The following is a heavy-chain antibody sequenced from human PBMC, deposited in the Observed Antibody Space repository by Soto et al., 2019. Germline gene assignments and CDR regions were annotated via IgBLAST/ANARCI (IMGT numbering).Heavy chain of an antibody. CDR2: IYHSGST. Sequence: NPWETLSLTCAVSGGAISSGGYSWSWIRQPPGKGLEWIGYIYHSGSTYYNPSLKSRVTISVDRSKNQFSLKLSSVTAADTAVYYCARVPDRWGQVTLSIVS. D-gene: IGHD2-2*01. CDR1: GGAISSGGYS. V-gene: IGHV4-30-2*01. J-gene: IGHJ5*02. CDR3: ARVPDR.